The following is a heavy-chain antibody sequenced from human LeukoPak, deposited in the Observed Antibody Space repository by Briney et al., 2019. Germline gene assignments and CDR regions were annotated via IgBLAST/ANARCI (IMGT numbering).Heavy chain of an antibody. V-gene: IGHV4-59*01. J-gene: IGHJ3*02. CDR2: IYYSGST. CDR1: GGSISSYY. Sequence: SETLSLTRTVSGGSISSYYWSWIRQPPGKGLEWIGYIYYSGSTSYNPSLKSRVTISVDTSKNQFSLKLRSVTAADTAVYYCARYSGSYPHDAFEIWGQGTMVTVSS. CDR3: ARYSGSYPHDAFEI. D-gene: IGHD1-26*01.